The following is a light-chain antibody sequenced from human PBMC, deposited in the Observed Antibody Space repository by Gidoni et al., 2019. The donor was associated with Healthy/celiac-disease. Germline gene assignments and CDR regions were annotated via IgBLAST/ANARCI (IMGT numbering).Light chain of an antibody. Sequence: QSPLTQPVSVSGPPVQSITISCTGTSTDGGSYNLVSCYQQHPGKAPTLMIYEVSKRPSGVSNRFSGSKSGNTASLTISGLQAEDEADYYCCSYAGSSTYVFGTGTKVTVL. J-gene: IGLJ1*01. CDR1: STDGGSYNL. CDR2: EVS. V-gene: IGLV2-23*02. CDR3: CSYAGSSTYV.